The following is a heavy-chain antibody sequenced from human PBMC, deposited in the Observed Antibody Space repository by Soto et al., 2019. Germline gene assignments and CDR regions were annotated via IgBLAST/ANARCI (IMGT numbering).Heavy chain of an antibody. J-gene: IGHJ3*02. D-gene: IGHD2-21*02. CDR2: IYRGGTT. CDR1: GFSVNSGY. Sequence: EVQLVESGGGLVQPGGSLRLSCVASGFSVNSGYMNWVRQAPGKGPQWVSVIYRGGTTYQPDSVKGRFTISRDDSKNALYLQMNSLRPEDTAVYYCARANDFNAFDIWGPGTMVTVSS. CDR3: ARANDFNAFDI. V-gene: IGHV3-53*04.